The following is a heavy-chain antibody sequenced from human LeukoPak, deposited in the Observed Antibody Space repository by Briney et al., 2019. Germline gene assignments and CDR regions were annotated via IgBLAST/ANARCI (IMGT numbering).Heavy chain of an antibody. V-gene: IGHV1-8*01. CDR1: GNMFTSYD. CDR3: ARDRVGVGGNGWEN. CDR2: MNPSSGNT. D-gene: IGHD6-19*01. Sequence: ASVKVSCKASGNMFTSYDINWVRQTTGQGLEWMGWMNPSSGNTGYVRKFQGRVTMTRSTSIGTAYMELSGLTSDDTGVYYCARDRVGVGGNGWENWGQGTLVTVSS. J-gene: IGHJ4*02.